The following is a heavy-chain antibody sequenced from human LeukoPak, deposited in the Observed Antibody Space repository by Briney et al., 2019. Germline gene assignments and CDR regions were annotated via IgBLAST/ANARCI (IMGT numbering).Heavy chain of an antibody. CDR3: AKDASLGVRGVIRDYYFDY. CDR2: ISSSGSTI. D-gene: IGHD3-10*01. Sequence: GGSLRLSCAASGFTFSDYYMSWIRQAPGKGLEWVSYISSSGSTIYYADSVKGRFTISRDNSKNSLYLQMNSLRTEDTALYYCAKDASLGVRGVIRDYYFDYWGQGTLVTVSS. CDR1: GFTFSDYY. J-gene: IGHJ4*02. V-gene: IGHV3-11*01.